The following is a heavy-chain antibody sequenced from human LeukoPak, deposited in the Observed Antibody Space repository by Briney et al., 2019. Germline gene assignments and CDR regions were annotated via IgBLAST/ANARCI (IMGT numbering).Heavy chain of an antibody. CDR2: INGNGAST. CDR3: AKDQGYSYYYLDY. Sequence: PGGSLGLSCAASGFTFDTHAMSWVRQAPGKGLEWVSGINGNGASTYYSDSVKGRFTISRDNSKNTLYLQMSTLRAEDTAVYYCAKDQGYSYYYLDYWGQGTLVTVSS. D-gene: IGHD5-18*01. J-gene: IGHJ4*02. V-gene: IGHV3-23*01. CDR1: GFTFDTHA.